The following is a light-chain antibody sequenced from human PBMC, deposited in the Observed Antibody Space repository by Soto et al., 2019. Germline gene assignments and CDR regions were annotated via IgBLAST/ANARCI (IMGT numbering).Light chain of an antibody. CDR1: SANIGSNY. CDR3: GAWDGSLSVVL. V-gene: IGLV1-51*01. Sequence: QSALTQPPSVSAAPGQKVTISCSGSSANIGSNYVSWYQQLPGTAPKLVIYDSDRRPSETPDRFSGSKSGTSATLDITGLQTGDEADYYCGAWDGSLSVVLFGGGTKLTVL. J-gene: IGLJ2*01. CDR2: DSD.